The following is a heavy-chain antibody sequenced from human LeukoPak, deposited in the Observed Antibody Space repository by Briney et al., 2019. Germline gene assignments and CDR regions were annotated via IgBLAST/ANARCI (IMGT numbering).Heavy chain of an antibody. J-gene: IGHJ6*02. CDR2: ISRSGGST. D-gene: IGHD3-10*01. V-gene: IGHV3-23*01. CDR3: AKYVTMVRGVSILDYYYYGMDV. Sequence: GGSLRLSCAASGFTFSSYAMSWVRQAPGKGLEWVSAISRSGGSTYYADSVKGRFTISRDNSKNTLYLQMNSLRAEDTAVYYCAKYVTMVRGVSILDYYYYGMDVWGQGTTVTVSS. CDR1: GFTFSSYA.